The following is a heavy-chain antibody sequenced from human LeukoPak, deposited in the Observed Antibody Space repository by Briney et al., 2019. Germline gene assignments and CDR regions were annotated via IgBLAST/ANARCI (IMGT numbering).Heavy chain of an antibody. D-gene: IGHD6-13*01. V-gene: IGHV3-30*18. CDR2: ISYDGSNK. CDR1: GFTFSSYG. J-gene: IGHJ4*02. CDR3: AKGSYSSSWFGPYYFDY. Sequence: GGSLRLSCAASGFTFSSYGMHWVRQAPGKGLEWVAVISYDGSNKYYADSVKGRFTISRDNSKNTLYLQMNSLRAEDTAVYYWAKGSYSSSWFGPYYFDYWAREPWSPSPQ.